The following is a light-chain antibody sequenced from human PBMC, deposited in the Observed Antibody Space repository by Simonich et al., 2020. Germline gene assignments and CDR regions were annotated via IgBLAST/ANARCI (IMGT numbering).Light chain of an antibody. CDR3: SSYTSSSTLV. Sequence: QSALTQPASVSGSPGQSITISCTGTSSDVGGYNYVSWYQQQPGKAPKLMIYDVSTRPSGVSNRFSGSKSGNTASLTISGLQAEDEADYYCSSYTSSSTLVFGGGTKLTVL. V-gene: IGLV2-14*01. J-gene: IGLJ3*02. CDR1: SSDVGGYNY. CDR2: DVS.